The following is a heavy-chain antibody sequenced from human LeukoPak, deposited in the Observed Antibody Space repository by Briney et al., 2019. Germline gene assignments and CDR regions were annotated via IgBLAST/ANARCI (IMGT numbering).Heavy chain of an antibody. CDR2: IYPGDSDT. D-gene: IGHD3-9*01. CDR3: ARVYYDILTGYFHGMDV. J-gene: IGHJ6*02. Sequence: GESLKISCKGSGYKFTNYWIGWVRQMPGKGLEWMGIIYPGDSDTRYSPSFQGQVTISADTSINTAYMELSRLRSDDTAVYYCARVYYDILTGYFHGMDVWGQGTTVTVSS. CDR1: GYKFTNYW. V-gene: IGHV5-51*01.